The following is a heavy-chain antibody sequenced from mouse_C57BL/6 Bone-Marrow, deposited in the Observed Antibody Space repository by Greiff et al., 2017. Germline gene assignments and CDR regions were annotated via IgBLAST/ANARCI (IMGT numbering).Heavy chain of an antibody. J-gene: IGHJ4*01. V-gene: IGHV1-50*01. Sequence: QVHVKQPGAELVKPGASVKLSCKASGYTFTSYWMQWVKQRPGQGLEWIGEIDPSDSYTNYNQKFKGKATLTVDTSSSTAYMQLSSLTSEDSAVYYCALDDPYAMDYWGQGTSVTVSA. CDR2: IDPSDSYT. CDR1: GYTFTSYW. CDR3: ALDDPYAMDY.